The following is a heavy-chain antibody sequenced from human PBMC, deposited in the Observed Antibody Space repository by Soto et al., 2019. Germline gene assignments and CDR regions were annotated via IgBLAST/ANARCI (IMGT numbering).Heavy chain of an antibody. J-gene: IGHJ4*02. D-gene: IGHD2-15*01. CDR3: AKVVVAATRHTDFDS. Sequence: SETLSLPCTVCGGSINSNNYYWAWIRQPPGKGLAWIASIYYDGSTYYNPSLKSRVSISVDTSKNHFSLKLSSATAADTAVYYCAKVVVAATRHTDFDSWGQGTLVTVSS. V-gene: IGHV4-39*02. CDR2: IYYDGST. CDR1: GGSINSNNYY.